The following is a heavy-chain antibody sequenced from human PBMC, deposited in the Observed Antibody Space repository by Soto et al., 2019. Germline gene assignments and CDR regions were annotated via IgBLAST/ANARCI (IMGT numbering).Heavy chain of an antibody. Sequence: GGSLRLSCAASGFTFSSYWMSWVRQAPGKGLEWVANIKQDGSEKYYVDSVKGRFTISRDNAKNSLYLQMNSLRAEDTAVYYCAREDLYDFWSGHRQPNYGMDVWGQGTTVTVSS. CDR2: IKQDGSEK. CDR1: GFTFSSYW. D-gene: IGHD3-3*01. J-gene: IGHJ6*02. CDR3: AREDLYDFWSGHRQPNYGMDV. V-gene: IGHV3-7*05.